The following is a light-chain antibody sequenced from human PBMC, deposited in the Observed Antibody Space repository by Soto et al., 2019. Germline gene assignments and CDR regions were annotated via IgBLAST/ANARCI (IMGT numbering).Light chain of an antibody. Sequence: QSALTQPPSVSGSPGQSVTISCTGTGSDIGTFNRVSWYQQPPGTAPKLLIYDVNNRPSGVPDRFSGSKSGNTASLTISGPQAEDEADYYCSSYTSSSTYVFGTGTKLTVL. V-gene: IGLV2-18*02. J-gene: IGLJ1*01. CDR1: GSDIGTFNR. CDR2: DVN. CDR3: SSYTSSSTYV.